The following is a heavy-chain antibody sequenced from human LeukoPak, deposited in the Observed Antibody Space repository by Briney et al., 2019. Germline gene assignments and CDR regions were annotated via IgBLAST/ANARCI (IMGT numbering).Heavy chain of an antibody. CDR2: IEHGGSA. CDR3: ARLVHGSASVGDRFDS. V-gene: IGHV4-39*01. Sequence: SETLSLTCTVSGDSSRGDVYYWGWIRQPPGKGLEWIGNIEHGGSAYYNPSLQSRFTLSVDMSQNQFSLQLSSVTAADTAVYFCARLVHGSASVGDRFDSWGRGTLVTVSS. CDR1: GDSSRGDVYY. J-gene: IGHJ4*02. D-gene: IGHD3-10*01.